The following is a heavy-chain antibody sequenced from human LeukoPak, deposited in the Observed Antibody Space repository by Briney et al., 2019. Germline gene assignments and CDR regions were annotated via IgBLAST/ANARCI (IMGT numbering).Heavy chain of an antibody. D-gene: IGHD5-24*01. Sequence: GGSLRLSCAASGFTFSDYSMNWVRQAQGKGLEWISYIGIDSGNTNYADSVKGRFTISGDKAKNSLYLQMNSLRVEDTAVYYCARDYKYAFDNWGQGTLGTVSS. CDR1: GFTFSDYS. V-gene: IGHV3-48*01. J-gene: IGHJ4*02. CDR3: ARDYKYAFDN. CDR2: IGIDSGNT.